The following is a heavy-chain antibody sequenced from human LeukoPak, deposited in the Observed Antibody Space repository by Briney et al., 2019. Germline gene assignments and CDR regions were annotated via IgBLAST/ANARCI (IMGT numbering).Heavy chain of an antibody. CDR3: ASPAVWGELSLRY. D-gene: IGHD3-16*02. CDR1: GFTFSNAW. V-gene: IGHV3-15*01. CDR2: IKSKTDGGTT. J-gene: IGHJ4*02. Sequence: PGGSLRLSCAASGFTFSNAWMSWVRQAPGKGLEWVGRIKSKTDGGTTDYAAPVKGRFTISRDNSKNTVYLQMNSLRAEDTAVYYRASPAVWGELSLRYWGQGTLVTVSS.